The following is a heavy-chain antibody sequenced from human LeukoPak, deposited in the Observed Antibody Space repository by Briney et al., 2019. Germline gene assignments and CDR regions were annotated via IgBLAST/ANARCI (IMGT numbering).Heavy chain of an antibody. CDR2: INRRGHT. CDR1: GFNFDDYT. V-gene: IGHV3-43*01. D-gene: IGHD3-16*01. J-gene: IGHJ6*03. CDR3: AKDTTPLGRYYMDV. Sequence: PGGSLRLSCAASGFNFDDYTIHWVRQVPGKGLEWVSLINRRGHTYYADSVKGRFTISRDNSKNSLFLQMNSLRAEDTALYYCAKDTTPLGRYYMDVWGKGTTVTVSS.